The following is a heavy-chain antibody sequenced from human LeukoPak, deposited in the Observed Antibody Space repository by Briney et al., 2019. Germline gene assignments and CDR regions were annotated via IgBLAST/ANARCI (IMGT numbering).Heavy chain of an antibody. CDR2: ISSSSSYI. CDR1: GFTFSGYS. D-gene: IGHD3-22*01. J-gene: IGHJ4*02. CDR3: ARANYYDSSGYRAPLR. V-gene: IGHV3-21*01. Sequence: GGSLRLSCAASGFTFSGYSMNWVRQAPGKGLEWVSSISSSSSYIYYADSVKGRFTISRDNAKNSLYLQMNSLRAEDTAVYYCARANYYDSSGYRAPLRWGQGTLVTVSS.